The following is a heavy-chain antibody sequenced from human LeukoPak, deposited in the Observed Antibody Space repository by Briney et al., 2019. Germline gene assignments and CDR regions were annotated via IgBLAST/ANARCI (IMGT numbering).Heavy chain of an antibody. CDR2: IYYTGST. CDR3: ARFSYDSSGYYLLDY. D-gene: IGHD3-22*01. J-gene: IGHJ4*02. Sequence: PSETLSLTCTVSGGSISGYYWNWIRQPPGKGLEWIGYIYYTGSTNYNPSLKSRVTISVDTSKNQFSLKLSSVTAADTAVYYCARFSYDSSGYYLLDYWGQGILVTVSS. CDR1: GGSISGYY. V-gene: IGHV4-59*12.